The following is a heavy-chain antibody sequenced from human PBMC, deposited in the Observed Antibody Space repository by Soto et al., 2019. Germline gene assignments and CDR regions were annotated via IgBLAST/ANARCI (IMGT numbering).Heavy chain of an antibody. CDR3: VRVPRNDYYFDY. Sequence: PGGSLSLSCAACRFSLCVYSMDGYFQAPGKGLEWVGRTRNKAYSYTTEYAASVKGRFTISRDDSKNSLYLQMDSLKTEDTAVYYCVRVPRNDYYFDYWGQRTLVTVSS. V-gene: IGHV3-72*01. D-gene: IGHD3-16*01. J-gene: IGHJ4*02. CDR1: RFSLCVYS. CDR2: TRNKAYSYTT.